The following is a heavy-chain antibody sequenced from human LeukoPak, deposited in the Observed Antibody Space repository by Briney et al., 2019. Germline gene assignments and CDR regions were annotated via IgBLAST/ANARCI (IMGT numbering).Heavy chain of an antibody. CDR1: GYTFTSYG. CDR3: ARGPAYCSGGSCYALYYFDY. Sequence: ASVKVSCKASGYTFTSYGISWVRQAPGQGLEWMGIINPSGGSTSYAQKFQGRVTMTRDMSTNTVYMELSSLRFEDTAVYYCARGPAYCSGGSCYALYYFDYWGQGTLVTVSS. D-gene: IGHD2-15*01. J-gene: IGHJ4*02. V-gene: IGHV1-46*01. CDR2: INPSGGST.